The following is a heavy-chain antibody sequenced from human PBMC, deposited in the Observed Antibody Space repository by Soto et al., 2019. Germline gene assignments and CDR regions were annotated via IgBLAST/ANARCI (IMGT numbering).Heavy chain of an antibody. D-gene: IGHD3-22*01. CDR3: ARGPYYYDSSGYRPTDAFDI. CDR1: GYIFTNYG. Sequence: ASVKVSCKASGYIFTNYGISWVRQAPGQGLEWMGWISAYNGNIKYAQKLQGRVTMTTDTSTSTAYMELRSLKSDDTAVYYCARGPYYYDSSGYRPTDAFDIWGQGTMVTVS. V-gene: IGHV1-18*01. CDR2: ISAYNGNI. J-gene: IGHJ3*02.